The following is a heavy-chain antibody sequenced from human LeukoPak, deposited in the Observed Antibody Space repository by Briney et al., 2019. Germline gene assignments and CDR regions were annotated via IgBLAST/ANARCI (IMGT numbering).Heavy chain of an antibody. V-gene: IGHV4-34*01. J-gene: IGHJ3*02. CDR1: GGSFSGYY. Sequence: SETLSLTCAVYGGSFSGYYWSWIRQPPGKGLEWIGKINHSGSTNYNPSLKSRVTISVDTSKNQFSLKLSSVTAADTAVYYCAASSGWYLDAFDIWGQGTMVTVSS. D-gene: IGHD6-19*01. CDR3: AASSGWYLDAFDI. CDR2: INHSGST.